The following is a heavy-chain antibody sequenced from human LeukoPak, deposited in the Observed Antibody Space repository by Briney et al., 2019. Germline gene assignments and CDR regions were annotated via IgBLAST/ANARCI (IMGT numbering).Heavy chain of an antibody. D-gene: IGHD4-23*01. CDR2: IYYSGST. J-gene: IGHJ4*02. CDR1: GGSISSGDYY. CDR3: ASIRDDYGGNSMDY. V-gene: IGHV4-30-4*01. Sequence: PSETLSLTCTVSGGSISSGDYYWSWIRQPPGKGLEWIGYIYYSGSTYYNPSLKSRVTISVDTSKNQFSLKLSSVTAADTAVYYCASIRDDYGGNSMDYWGQGTLVTVSS.